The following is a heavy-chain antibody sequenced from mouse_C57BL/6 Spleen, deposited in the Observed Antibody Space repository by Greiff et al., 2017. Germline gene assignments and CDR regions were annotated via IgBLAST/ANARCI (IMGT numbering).Heavy chain of an antibody. CDR2: IYPRDGST. V-gene: IGHV1-78*01. Sequence: VHLVESDAELVKPGASVKISCKVSGYTFTDHTIHWMKQRPEQGLEWIGYIYPRDGSTKYNEKFKGKATLTADKSSSTAYMQLNSLTSEDSAVYFCARGYYGNYYFDYWGQGTTLTVSS. CDR3: ARGYYGNYYFDY. CDR1: GYTFTDHT. J-gene: IGHJ2*01. D-gene: IGHD2-1*01.